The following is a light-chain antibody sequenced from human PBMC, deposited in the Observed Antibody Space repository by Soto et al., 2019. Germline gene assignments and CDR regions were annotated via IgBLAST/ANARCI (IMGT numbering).Light chain of an antibody. Sequence: QSVLTQPPSVSGAPGQRVTISCTGSSSNTGAGYDVHWYQQLPGTAPKLLIHGNNNRPSGVPDRISGSKSGTSASLAITGLQAEDEADYYCQSYDSSLSGWVFGGGTKLTVL. CDR3: QSYDSSLSGWV. CDR2: GNN. J-gene: IGLJ3*02. CDR1: SSNTGAGYD. V-gene: IGLV1-40*01.